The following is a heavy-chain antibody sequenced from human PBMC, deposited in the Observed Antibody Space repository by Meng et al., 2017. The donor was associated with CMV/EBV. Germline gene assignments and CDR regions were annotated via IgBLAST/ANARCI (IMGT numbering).Heavy chain of an antibody. CDR1: GFTFSSYW. CDR2: ISSSGSTI. J-gene: IGHJ4*02. CDR3: ARGRRGCSSTSCYKYFDY. Sequence: GESLKISCAASGFTFSSYWMSWVRQAPGKGLEWVSYISSSGSTIYYADSVKGRFTISRDNAKNSLYLQMNSLRAEDTAVYYCARGRRGCSSTSCYKYFDYWGQGTLVTVSS. D-gene: IGHD2-2*02. V-gene: IGHV3-48*04.